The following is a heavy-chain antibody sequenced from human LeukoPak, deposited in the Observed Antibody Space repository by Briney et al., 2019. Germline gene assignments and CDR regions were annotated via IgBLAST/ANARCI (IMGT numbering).Heavy chain of an antibody. Sequence: SETLSLACTVSGVSISSHYWSWIRQPPGKGLEWIGYIYYSGSTNYNPSLKSRVTISVDTSKNQFSLKLSSVTAADTAVYYCARDRWFDPWGQGTLVTVSS. CDR3: ARDRWFDP. J-gene: IGHJ5*02. CDR2: IYYSGST. CDR1: GVSISSHY. V-gene: IGHV4-59*11.